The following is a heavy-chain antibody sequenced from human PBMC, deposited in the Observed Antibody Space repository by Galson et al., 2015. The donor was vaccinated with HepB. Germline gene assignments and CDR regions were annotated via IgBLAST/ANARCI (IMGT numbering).Heavy chain of an antibody. CDR2: INPNNGNA. D-gene: IGHD3-3*01. V-gene: IGHV1-8*01. CDR1: GYSFTTYD. CDR3: SRGDGHLGGY. J-gene: IGHJ4*02. Sequence: SVKVSCKASGYSFTTYDINWVREATGQGLEWMGCINPNNGNARYAQQFQGRVTMTRNTSISTAYMELTSLRSDDTAVYYCSRGDGHLGGYWGQGTLVTVSS.